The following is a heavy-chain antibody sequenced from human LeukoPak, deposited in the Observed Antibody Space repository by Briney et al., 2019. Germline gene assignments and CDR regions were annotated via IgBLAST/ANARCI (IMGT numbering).Heavy chain of an antibody. Sequence: GGSLRLSCAASGFTFSSYVMHWVRQAPGNGLEWVAVISSDGSDKYYADSAKGRFTMSRDNSKKQLYLQMNSLRVEDTAVYYCAKGVRGVIAYYFDYWGQGTLVTVSS. CDR3: AKGVRGVIAYYFDY. J-gene: IGHJ4*02. CDR2: ISSDGSDK. CDR1: GFTFSSYV. D-gene: IGHD3-10*01. V-gene: IGHV3-30*18.